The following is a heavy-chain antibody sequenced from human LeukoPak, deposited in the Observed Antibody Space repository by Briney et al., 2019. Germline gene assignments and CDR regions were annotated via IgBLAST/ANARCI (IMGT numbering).Heavy chain of an antibody. CDR3: AREHYDFWSGYFVYYYYYYMDV. D-gene: IGHD3-3*01. CDR2: ISYDGSNK. CDR1: GFTFSSYA. Sequence: PGGSLRLSCAASGFTFSSYAMHWVRQAPGKGLEWVAVISYDGSNKYYADSVKGRFTISRDNSKNTLYLQMNSLRAEDTAVYYCAREHYDFWSGYFVYYYYYYMDVWGKGTTVTVSS. J-gene: IGHJ6*03. V-gene: IGHV3-30-3*01.